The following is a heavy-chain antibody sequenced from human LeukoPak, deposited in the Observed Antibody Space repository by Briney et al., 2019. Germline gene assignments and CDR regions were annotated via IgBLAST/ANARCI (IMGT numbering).Heavy chain of an antibody. V-gene: IGHV1-8*03. J-gene: IGHJ4*02. D-gene: IGHD3-16*02. CDR2: MNPNSGNT. CDR1: GYTFTSYD. Sequence: ASVKVSCKASGYTFTSYDINWVRQATGQGLGWMGWMNPNSGNTGYAQKFQGRVTITRNTSISTAYMELRSLKSDDTAVYYCARGDRSLYVWGSYRYHFDYWGQGTLVTVSS. CDR3: ARGDRSLYVWGSYRYHFDY.